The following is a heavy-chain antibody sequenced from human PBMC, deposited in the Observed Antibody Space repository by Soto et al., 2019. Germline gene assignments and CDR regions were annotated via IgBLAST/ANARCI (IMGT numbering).Heavy chain of an antibody. CDR1: GFTFSSYS. Sequence: GESLKISCAASGFTFSSYSMNWVRQAPGKGLEWVSSISSSSSYIYYADSVKGRFTISRDNAKNSLYLQMNSLRAEDTAVYYCARDGVAVAGTYYYYGMDVWGQGTTVTVSS. V-gene: IGHV3-21*01. J-gene: IGHJ6*02. CDR2: ISSSSSYI. D-gene: IGHD6-19*01. CDR3: ARDGVAVAGTYYYYGMDV.